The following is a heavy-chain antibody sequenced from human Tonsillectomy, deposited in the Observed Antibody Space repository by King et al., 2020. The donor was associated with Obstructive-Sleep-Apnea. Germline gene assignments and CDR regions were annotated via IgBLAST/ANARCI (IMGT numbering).Heavy chain of an antibody. V-gene: IGHV3-66*01. J-gene: IGHJ4*02. Sequence: VQLVESGGGLVQPGGSLRLSCAASGFTVSSNYMTWVRQAPGKGLEWVSVIYSGGSTYYADSVKGRFSISRDNSKNTLYLQMKSLRAEDTAVYYCARDIGGGYCGGDCYAGFDYWGQGTLVTVSS. CDR2: IYSGGST. D-gene: IGHD2-21*02. CDR1: GFTVSSNY. CDR3: ARDIGGGYCGGDCYAGFDY.